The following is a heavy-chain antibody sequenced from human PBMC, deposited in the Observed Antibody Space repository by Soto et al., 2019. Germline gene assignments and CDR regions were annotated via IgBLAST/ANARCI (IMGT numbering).Heavy chain of an antibody. CDR3: ASLGDRDGYNFY. CDR1: GFTFSGYL. V-gene: IGHV3-74*01. J-gene: IGHJ4*02. D-gene: IGHD5-12*01. Sequence: GGSLSLSYAASGFTFSGYLLHWVRQAPGKGLVWVSRINSDGSSTSYADSVKGRFTISRDNAKNTLYLQMNSLRAEDTAVYYCASLGDRDGYNFYWGQGTLVTVSS. CDR2: INSDGSST.